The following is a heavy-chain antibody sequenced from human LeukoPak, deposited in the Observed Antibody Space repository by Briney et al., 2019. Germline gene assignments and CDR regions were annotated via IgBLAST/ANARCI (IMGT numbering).Heavy chain of an antibody. CDR2: IYYSGST. J-gene: IGHJ4*02. Sequence: SETLSLTCTVSGGSISSSSYYWGWIRQPPGKGLEWIGSIYYSGSTYYNPSLKSRVTISVDTPKNQFSLKLSSVTAADTAVYYCAKQALYYFDYWGQGTLVTVSS. V-gene: IGHV4-39*01. CDR3: AKQALYYFDY. CDR1: GGSISSSSYY.